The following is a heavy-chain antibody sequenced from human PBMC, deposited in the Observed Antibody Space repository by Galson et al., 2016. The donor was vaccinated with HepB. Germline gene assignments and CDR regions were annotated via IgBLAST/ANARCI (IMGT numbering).Heavy chain of an antibody. CDR2: IVPNFGPA. Sequence: SVKVSCKASGGPFSNHAISWVRQAPGQGLEWMGSIVPNFGPANYAQDFQDRVTITADESTTTAYMELSSLRPEDTAVYYCTRVFRHKNYEWFDPWGQGSQVTVSS. V-gene: IGHV1-69*13. J-gene: IGHJ5*02. CDR1: GGPFSNHA. CDR3: TRVFRHKNYEWFDP. D-gene: IGHD3-3*01.